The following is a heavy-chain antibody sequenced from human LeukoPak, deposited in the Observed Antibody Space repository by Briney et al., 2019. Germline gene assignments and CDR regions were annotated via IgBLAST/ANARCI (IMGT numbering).Heavy chain of an antibody. CDR1: GFTFSSYA. Sequence: GGSLRLSCAASGFTFSSYAMSWVRQAPGKGLEWVSVISASGGRTSYADSVKGRFTVSRDNAKNSLYLQMNSLRAEDTAVYYCARDELGYSSSWYDYWGQGTLVTVSS. D-gene: IGHD6-13*01. V-gene: IGHV3-23*01. CDR2: ISASGGRT. J-gene: IGHJ4*02. CDR3: ARDELGYSSSWYDY.